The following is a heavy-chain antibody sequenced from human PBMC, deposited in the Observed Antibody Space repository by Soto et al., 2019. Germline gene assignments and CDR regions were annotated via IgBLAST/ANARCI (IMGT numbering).Heavy chain of an antibody. Sequence: QVQLVQSGAEVKKPESSVKVSCKAPGGTFSTYAISWVRQAPGQGLEWMGGIIPMFGTANYAQRFQDRVTITADESTNTVYMELSSLRSEDTAVYCCASGIQLWLRRINNGYSGWGQGTLVTVSS. CDR3: ASGIQLWLRRINNGYSG. V-gene: IGHV1-69*12. J-gene: IGHJ4*02. D-gene: IGHD5-18*01. CDR1: GGTFSTYA. CDR2: IIPMFGTA.